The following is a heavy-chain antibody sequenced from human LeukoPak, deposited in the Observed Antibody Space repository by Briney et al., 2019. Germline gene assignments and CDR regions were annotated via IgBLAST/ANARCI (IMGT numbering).Heavy chain of an antibody. CDR3: VRDGYNLKRGDY. J-gene: IGHJ4*02. D-gene: IGHD5-24*01. V-gene: IGHV3-21*01. CDR2: ISSSSSYI. CDR1: GFTFSSYA. Sequence: PGGSLRLSCAASGFTFSSYAMSWVRQAPGKGLEWVSSISSSSSYIYYADSVKGRFTISRDNAKNSLYLQMNSLRAEDTAVYYCVRDGYNLKRGDYWGQGTLVTVSS.